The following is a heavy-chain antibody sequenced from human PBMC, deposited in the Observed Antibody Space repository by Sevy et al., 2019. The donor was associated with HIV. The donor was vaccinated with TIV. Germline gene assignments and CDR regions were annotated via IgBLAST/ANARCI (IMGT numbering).Heavy chain of an antibody. D-gene: IGHD2-15*01. V-gene: IGHV3-7*01. CDR3: ARGRYCSGGGCYIDY. Sequence: GGSLRLSCAAPGFIFSGYWMTWVRQAPGKGLEWVANIKFDGSEKYYVDSVKGRFTISRDNAKNSLFLQMNSLRAADTAVYYCARGRYCSGGGCYIDYWDQGTLVTVSS. CDR2: IKFDGSEK. J-gene: IGHJ4*02. CDR1: GFIFSGYW.